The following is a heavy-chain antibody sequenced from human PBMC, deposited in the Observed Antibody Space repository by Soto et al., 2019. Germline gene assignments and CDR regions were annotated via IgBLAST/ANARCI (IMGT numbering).Heavy chain of an antibody. CDR1: GYTFTSYG. D-gene: IGHD6-6*01. Sequence: ASVKVSFKASGYTFTSYGISLVRQAPGQGLEWMGWISAYNGNTNYAQKLQGRVTMTTDTSTSTAYMELRSLRSDDTAVYYCARDLSPSWYSSSSYYFDYWGQGTLVTVSS. CDR2: ISAYNGNT. J-gene: IGHJ4*02. V-gene: IGHV1-18*01. CDR3: ARDLSPSWYSSSSYYFDY.